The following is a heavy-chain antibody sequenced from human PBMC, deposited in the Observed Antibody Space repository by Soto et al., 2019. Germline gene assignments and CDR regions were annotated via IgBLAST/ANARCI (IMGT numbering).Heavy chain of an antibody. J-gene: IGHJ6*02. CDR1: GGTFSSYA. V-gene: IGHV1-69*13. CDR2: IIPIFGTA. Sequence: SVKVSCKASGGTFSSYAISWVRQAPGQGLEWMGGIIPIFGTANYAQKFQGRVTITADESTSTAYMELSSLRSEDTAVYYCARVGYYYDSSGYYAGSFYYYGMDVWGQGTTVTVSS. CDR3: ARVGYYYDSSGYYAGSFYYYGMDV. D-gene: IGHD3-22*01.